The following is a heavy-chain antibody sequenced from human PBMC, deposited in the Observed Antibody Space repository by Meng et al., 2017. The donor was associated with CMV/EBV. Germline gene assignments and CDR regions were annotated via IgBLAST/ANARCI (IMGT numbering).Heavy chain of an antibody. CDR2: ISGSGGST. D-gene: IGHD3-3*01. CDR3: AKDRTPLRQTIFGVVTAGDY. V-gene: IGHV3-23*01. Sequence: GESLKISCAASGFTFSSYAMSWVRQAPGMGLEWVSAISGSGGSTYYADSVKGRFTISRDNSKNTLYLQMNRLRAEDTAVYYCAKDRTPLRQTIFGVVTAGDYWGQGTLVTVSS. J-gene: IGHJ4*02. CDR1: GFTFSSYA.